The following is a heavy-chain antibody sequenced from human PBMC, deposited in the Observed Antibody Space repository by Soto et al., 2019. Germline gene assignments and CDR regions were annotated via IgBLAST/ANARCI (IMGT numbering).Heavy chain of an antibody. D-gene: IGHD3-22*01. CDR2: ISGSGGST. CDR3: AKDMTGVRDAYDPPQNGGAFDI. CDR1: GFTFSSYA. J-gene: IGHJ3*02. Sequence: GGSLRLSCAASGFTFSSYAMSWVRQAPGKGLEWVSAISGSGGSTYYADSVKGRFTISRDNSKNTLYLQMNSLRAEDTAVYYCAKDMTGVRDAYDPPQNGGAFDIWGQGTMVTVSS. V-gene: IGHV3-23*01.